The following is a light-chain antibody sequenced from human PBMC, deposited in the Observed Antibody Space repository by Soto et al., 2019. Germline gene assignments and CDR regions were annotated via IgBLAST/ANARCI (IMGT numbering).Light chain of an antibody. Sequence: DIQMTQSPSSLSASVGYIFTITCRASQGIRNDLGWYQKKPGKAPKRLIYAASSLESGVPSRLRGSGSGTELTITISSLQPEEFATYFCLQHNSYPITFGHGTRLEI. CDR2: AAS. CDR3: LQHNSYPIT. CDR1: QGIRND. V-gene: IGKV1-17*01. J-gene: IGKJ5*01.